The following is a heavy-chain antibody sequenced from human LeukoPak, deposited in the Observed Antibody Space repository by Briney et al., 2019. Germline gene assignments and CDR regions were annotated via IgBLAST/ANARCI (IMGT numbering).Heavy chain of an antibody. J-gene: IGHJ4*02. D-gene: IGHD6-19*01. V-gene: IGHV1-18*01. CDR3: ARDFRVAGTNYFDY. Sequence: ASVKVSCKASGYTFTSYGISWVRQAPGQGLEWMGWISAYNGNTNYAQKLQGRVTMTTDTSTSTAYMELSSLRSEDTAVYYCARDFRVAGTNYFDYWGQGTLVTVSS. CDR2: ISAYNGNT. CDR1: GYTFTSYG.